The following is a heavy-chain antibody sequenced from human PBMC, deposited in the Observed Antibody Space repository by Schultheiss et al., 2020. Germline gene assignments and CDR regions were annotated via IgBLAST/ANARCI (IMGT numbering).Heavy chain of an antibody. CDR1: GYTFTSYG. CDR2: MNPNSGNT. J-gene: IGHJ3*02. Sequence: ASVKVSCKASGYTFTSYGISWVRQAPGQGLEWMGWMNPNSGNTGYAQKFQGRVTMTRNTSISTAYMELSSLRSEDTAVYYCAGEGLGELAFDIWGQGTMVTVSS. CDR3: AGEGLGELAFDI. D-gene: IGHD3-16*01. V-gene: IGHV1-8*02.